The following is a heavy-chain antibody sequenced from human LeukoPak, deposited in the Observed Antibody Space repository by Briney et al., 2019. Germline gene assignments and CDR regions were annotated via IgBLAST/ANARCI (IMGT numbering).Heavy chain of an antibody. CDR1: GFTFSNYA. D-gene: IGHD6-13*01. J-gene: IGHJ5*02. CDR2: ISSTGGSI. CDR3: ARAAAGTHNWFDP. Sequence: PGGSLRLSCAASGFTFSNYAMHWVRQAPGKGLEYVSAISSTGGSIYYANSVKGRFTISRDNSKNTLYLQMNSLRAEDTAVYYCARAAAGTHNWFDPWGQGTLVTVSS. V-gene: IGHV3-64*01.